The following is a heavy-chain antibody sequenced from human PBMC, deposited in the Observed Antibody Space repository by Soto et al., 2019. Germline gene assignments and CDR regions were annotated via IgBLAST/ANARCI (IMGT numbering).Heavy chain of an antibody. Sequence: GESLKISCKGSGYSFTSYWISWVRQMPGKGLEWMGRIDPGDSDTRYSPSFQGQVTISADKSISTAYLQWSSLKASDTAMYYCARISFYYGSGSYYFDYWGQGTLVTVSS. J-gene: IGHJ4*02. D-gene: IGHD3-10*01. CDR2: IDPGDSDT. CDR1: GYSFTSYW. CDR3: ARISFYYGSGSYYFDY. V-gene: IGHV5-51*01.